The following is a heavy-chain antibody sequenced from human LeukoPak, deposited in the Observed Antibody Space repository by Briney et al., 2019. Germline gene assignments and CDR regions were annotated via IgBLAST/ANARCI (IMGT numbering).Heavy chain of an antibody. J-gene: IGHJ4*02. CDR1: GGSISSYY. Sequence: PSETLSLTCTISGGSISSYYWSWIRQSAGNGLEWIERIYTSGSITYNPSLKSRVTLSLDTSKNQFSLKLSSVTAADTAVYYCARRHSSSWYFDYWGQGTLVTVSS. CDR2: IYTSGSI. D-gene: IGHD6-13*01. V-gene: IGHV4-4*07. CDR3: ARRHSSSWYFDY.